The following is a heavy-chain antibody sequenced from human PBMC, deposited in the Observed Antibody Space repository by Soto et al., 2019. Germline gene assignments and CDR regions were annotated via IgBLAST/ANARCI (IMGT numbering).Heavy chain of an antibody. J-gene: IGHJ5*02. CDR3: ASTAGNFFDP. D-gene: IGHD3-10*01. Sequence: QLQLQESGPGLVKPSETLSLTCTVSGASISSSSYYWGWIRQPPGKGLEWIGTIYYTGSTYYNPSLSSRVTISVDMSKNQFSLRLSSVTAADTAVYYCASTAGNFFDPWGQGTLVIVSS. V-gene: IGHV4-39*01. CDR2: IYYTGST. CDR1: GASISSSSYY.